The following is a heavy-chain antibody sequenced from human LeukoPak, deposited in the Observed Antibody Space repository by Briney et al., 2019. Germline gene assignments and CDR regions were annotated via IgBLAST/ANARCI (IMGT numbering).Heavy chain of an antibody. CDR2: ISWNSGSI. J-gene: IGHJ6*02. D-gene: IGHD3-10*01. CDR3: AKDISYYYGSGSPSGMDV. Sequence: GGSLILSCAASGFTFDDYAMHWVRQAPGKGLEWVSGISWNSGSIGYADSVKGRFTISRDNAKNSLYLQMNSLRAEDTALYYCAKDISYYYGSGSPSGMDVWGQGTTVTVSS. V-gene: IGHV3-9*01. CDR1: GFTFDDYA.